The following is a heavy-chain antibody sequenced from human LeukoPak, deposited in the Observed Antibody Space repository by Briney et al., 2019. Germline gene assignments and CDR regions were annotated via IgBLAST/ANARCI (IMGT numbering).Heavy chain of an antibody. J-gene: IGHJ3*02. D-gene: IGHD7-27*01. Sequence: GRSLRLSCAASGFTFSSYAMSWVRQAPGKGLEWVSAISGSGGSTYYADSVKGRFTISRDNSKNTLYLQMNSLRAEDTAVYYCAKRLTKNLGIADITIWGQGTMVTVSS. CDR3: AKRLTKNLGIADITI. CDR2: ISGSGGST. V-gene: IGHV3-23*01. CDR1: GFTFSSYA.